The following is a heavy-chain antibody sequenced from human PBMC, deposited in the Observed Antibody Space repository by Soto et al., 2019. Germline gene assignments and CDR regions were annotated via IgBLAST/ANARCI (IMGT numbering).Heavy chain of an antibody. CDR3: ARSLSIAAAGTGTKGGAFDI. CDR2: INPNSGGT. Sequence: ASVKVSCKASGYTFTGYYMYWVRQAPGQGLEWMGWINPNSGGTNYAQKFQGWVTMTRDTSISTAYMELSRLRSDDTAVYYCARSLSIAAAGTGTKGGAFDIWGQGTMVTVSS. V-gene: IGHV1-2*04. D-gene: IGHD6-13*01. CDR1: GYTFTGYY. J-gene: IGHJ3*02.